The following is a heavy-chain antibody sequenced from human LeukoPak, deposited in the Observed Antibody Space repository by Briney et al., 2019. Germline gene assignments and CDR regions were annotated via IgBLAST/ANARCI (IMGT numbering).Heavy chain of an antibody. CDR2: IYYSGST. Sequence: SETLSLTCTVSGGSISSYYWSWIRQPPGKGLEWIGYIYYSGSTNNNPSLKSRVTISVDTSKNQFSLKLSSVTAADTAVYYCAREGPDYGDPIDYWGQGTLVTVSS. D-gene: IGHD4-17*01. CDR1: GGSISSYY. J-gene: IGHJ4*02. V-gene: IGHV4-59*01. CDR3: AREGPDYGDPIDY.